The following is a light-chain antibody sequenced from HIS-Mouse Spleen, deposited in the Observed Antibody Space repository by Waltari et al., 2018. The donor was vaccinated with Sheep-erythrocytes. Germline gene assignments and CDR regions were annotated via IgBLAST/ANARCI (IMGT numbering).Light chain of an antibody. CDR2: EVS. CDR1: SSDVGGYTY. J-gene: IGLJ3*02. Sequence: QSALTQPPSASGSPGQSVTISCTGTSSDVGGYTYVSSYQQHPGKAPKLMIYEVSKRPSGVPDRFSGSKSGNTASLTVSGLQAEDEADYYCSSYAGSNNWVFGGGTKLTVL. V-gene: IGLV2-8*01. CDR3: SSYAGSNNWV.